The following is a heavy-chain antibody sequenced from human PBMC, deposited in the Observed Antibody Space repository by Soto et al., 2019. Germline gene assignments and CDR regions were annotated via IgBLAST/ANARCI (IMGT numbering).Heavy chain of an antibody. CDR2: IYYSGST. V-gene: IGHV4-31*03. J-gene: IGHJ6*02. D-gene: IGHD2-21*01. CDR3: ARDSPPIISEHNGMDV. Sequence: QVQLQESGPGLVKPSQTLSLTCTVSGGSISSGGYYWSWIRQHPGKGLEWIGYIYYSGSTYYNPSLKSRVTISVDTSKNQFSLKLSSVTAADTAVYYCARDSPPIISEHNGMDVWGQGTTVTVSS. CDR1: GGSISSGGYY.